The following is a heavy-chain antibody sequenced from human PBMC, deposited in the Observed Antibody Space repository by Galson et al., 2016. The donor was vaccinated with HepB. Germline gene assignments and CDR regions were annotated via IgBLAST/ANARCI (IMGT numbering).Heavy chain of an antibody. CDR2: ISAYNGNT. D-gene: IGHD2-15*01. J-gene: IGHJ5*02. V-gene: IGHV1-18*01. Sequence: SVKVSCKASGYTFTSYGISWVRQAPGQGLEWMGWISAYNGNTNYAQKLQGRVTMTTDTSTSTAYMELRSLRSDDTADDPAVYYCARDCSGGTCYGTTWGQGTLVAVSS. CDR1: GYTFTSYG. CDR3: VYYCARDCSGGTCYGTT.